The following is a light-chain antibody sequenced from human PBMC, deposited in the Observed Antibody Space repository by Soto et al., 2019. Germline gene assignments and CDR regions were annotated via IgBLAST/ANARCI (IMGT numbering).Light chain of an antibody. CDR3: SSYAVNNKVI. J-gene: IGLJ2*01. V-gene: IGLV2-8*01. CDR1: SSDVGGYNY. CDR2: DVY. Sequence: QSVLTQPASVSGSPGQSITISCTGTSSDVGGYNYVSWYQQHPGKAPKLMIYDVYKRPSGVPDRFSGSKSGNTASLTVSGLQAEDEADYYCSSYAVNNKVIFGGGTKLTVL.